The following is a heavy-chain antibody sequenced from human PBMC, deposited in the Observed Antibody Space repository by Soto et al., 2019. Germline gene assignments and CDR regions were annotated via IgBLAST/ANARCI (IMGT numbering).Heavy chain of an antibody. CDR1: GYSISSGYY. CDR3: AREASWQGWFDP. D-gene: IGHD2-2*01. CDR2: IYHSGST. V-gene: IGHV4-38-2*02. Sequence: SETLSLTCAVSGYSISSGYYWGWIRQPPGKGLEWIGSIYHSGSTYYNPSLKSRVTISVDTSKNQFSLKLSSVTAADTAVYYCAREASWQGWFDPWGQGTLVTVSS. J-gene: IGHJ5*02.